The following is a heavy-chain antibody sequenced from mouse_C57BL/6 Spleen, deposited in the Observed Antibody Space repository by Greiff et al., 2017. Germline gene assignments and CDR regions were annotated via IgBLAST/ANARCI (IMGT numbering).Heavy chain of an antibody. D-gene: IGHD2-5*01. Sequence: QVQLQQPGAELVRPGSSVKLSCKASGYTFTSYWMDWVKQRPGQGLEWIGNIYPSDSETHYNQKFKDKATLTVDTSSSPAYMQLSSLTSEDSAVYYCTRYDSKAEAMDYWGQGNSVTVSS. CDR3: TRYDSKAEAMDY. V-gene: IGHV1-61*01. CDR2: IYPSDSET. CDR1: GYTFTSYW. J-gene: IGHJ4*01.